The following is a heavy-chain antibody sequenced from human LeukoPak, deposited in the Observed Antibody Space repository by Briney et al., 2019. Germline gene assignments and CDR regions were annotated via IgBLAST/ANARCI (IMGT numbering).Heavy chain of an antibody. CDR1: GGSISNNNYY. CDR3: ARLGYYDSSGYPDY. Sequence: SETLSLTCSVSGGSISNNNYYWGWIRQPPGKGLEWIGSMYKSGSTYYNPPLKSRVTISVDTSKNQFSLKLSSVTAADTAVYYCARLGYYDSSGYPDYWGQGTLVTVSS. J-gene: IGHJ4*02. CDR2: MYKSGST. D-gene: IGHD3-22*01. V-gene: IGHV4-39*01.